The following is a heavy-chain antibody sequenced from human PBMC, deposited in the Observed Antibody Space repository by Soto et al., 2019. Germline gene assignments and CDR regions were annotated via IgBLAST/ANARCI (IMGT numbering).Heavy chain of an antibody. CDR1: GYTFTGYY. CDR2: INPNSGGT. V-gene: IGHV1-2*02. J-gene: IGHJ6*02. D-gene: IGHD3-3*01. Sequence: QVQLVQSGAEVKKPGAAVKVSCKASGYTFTGYYMHWVLQAPGQGLEWMGWINPNSGGTNYAQKFQGRVTRTRDTSISTAYMELSRLRSDDTAVYYCARSYYDFWSGLYGMDVWGQGTTVTVSS. CDR3: ARSYYDFWSGLYGMDV.